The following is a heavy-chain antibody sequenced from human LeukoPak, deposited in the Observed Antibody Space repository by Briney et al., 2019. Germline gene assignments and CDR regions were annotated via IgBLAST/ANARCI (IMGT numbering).Heavy chain of an antibody. CDR3: ARERDEGAPLQLNY. Sequence: GGSLRLSCAASGFTFSSYAMHWVRQAPGKGLEWVAVISYDGSNKYYADSVKGRFTISRDNAKNSLYLQMNSLRAEDTAVYYCARERDEGAPLQLNYWGQGTLVTVSS. D-gene: IGHD5-18*01. CDR1: GFTFSSYA. CDR2: ISYDGSNK. V-gene: IGHV3-30-3*01. J-gene: IGHJ4*02.